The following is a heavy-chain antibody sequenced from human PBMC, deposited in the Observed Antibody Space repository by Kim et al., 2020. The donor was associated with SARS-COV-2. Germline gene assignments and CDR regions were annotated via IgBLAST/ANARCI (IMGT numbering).Heavy chain of an antibody. CDR2: ISSSSSYT. CDR3: ARVGYDYVWGSYRDYYYYYGMDV. Sequence: GGSLRLSCAASGFTFSDYYMSWIRQAPGKGLEWVSYISSSSSYTNYADSVKGRFTISRDNAKNSLYPQMNSLRAEDTAVYYCARVGYDYVWGSYRDYYYYYGMDVWGQGTMVTVSS. D-gene: IGHD3-16*02. CDR1: GFTFSDYY. V-gene: IGHV3-11*05. J-gene: IGHJ6*02.